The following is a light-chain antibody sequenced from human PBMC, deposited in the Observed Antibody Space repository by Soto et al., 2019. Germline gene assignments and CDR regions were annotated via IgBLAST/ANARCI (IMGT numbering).Light chain of an antibody. CDR1: SSNIGAGYD. J-gene: IGLJ1*01. V-gene: IGLV1-40*01. CDR2: GNS. Sequence: SVLTQPPSVSGAPGQRVIISCTGSSSNIGAGYDVHWYQQLPGTAPKLLIYGNSNRPSGVPDRFSGSKSGTSASLAITGLQAEDEADYYCQSYDSSLSADVFGTGTKVTVL. CDR3: QSYDSSLSADV.